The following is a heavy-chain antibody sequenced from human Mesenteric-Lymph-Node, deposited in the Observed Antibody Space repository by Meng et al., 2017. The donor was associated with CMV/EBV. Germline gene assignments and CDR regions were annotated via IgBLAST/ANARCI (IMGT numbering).Heavy chain of an antibody. V-gene: IGHV5-51*01. Sequence: GGSLRLSCKGSGYSFTSYWIGWVRQMPGKGLEWMGIIYPGDSDTRYSPSFQGQVTISADKSISTAYLQWSSLKASDTAMYYCARSPTYYDFWSGRPDYYGMDVWGQGTTVTVSS. J-gene: IGHJ6*02. CDR3: ARSPTYYDFWSGRPDYYGMDV. D-gene: IGHD3-3*01. CDR1: GYSFTSYW. CDR2: IYPGDSDT.